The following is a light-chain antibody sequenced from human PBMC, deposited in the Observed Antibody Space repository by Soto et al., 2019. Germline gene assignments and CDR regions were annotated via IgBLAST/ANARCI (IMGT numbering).Light chain of an antibody. V-gene: IGLV2-8*01. J-gene: IGLJ1*01. CDR1: SSDVGGYNF. CDR2: EVT. Sequence: QSALTQPPSVSGSPGQSVTISCTGTSSDVGGYNFVSWYQQLPGKAPKLMIYEVTKRPSGVPDRFSGSKSGNTASLTVSGLQAEDEADYYCSSFAGTNSRYVFGTGTKVTVL. CDR3: SSFAGTNSRYV.